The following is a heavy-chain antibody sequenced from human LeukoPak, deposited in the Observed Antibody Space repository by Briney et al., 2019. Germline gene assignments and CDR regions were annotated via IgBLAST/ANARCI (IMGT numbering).Heavy chain of an antibody. CDR2: ISYDGSDK. CDR1: GFTFSIYA. J-gene: IGHJ4*02. D-gene: IGHD5-18*01. V-gene: IGHV3-30*04. CDR3: ARFAVYVDTGMVKAHYFDY. Sequence: GGSLRLSCAASGFTFSIYAMHWVRQAPGKGLEWVAVISYDGSDKYYADSVKGRFTISRDNSKNTLYLQMNSLISEDTAVYYCARFAVYVDTGMVKAHYFDYWGQGTLVTVSS.